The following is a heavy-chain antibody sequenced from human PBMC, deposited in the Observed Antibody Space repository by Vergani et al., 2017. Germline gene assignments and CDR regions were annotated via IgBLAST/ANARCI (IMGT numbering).Heavy chain of an antibody. Sequence: EVQLVESGGGLVQPGGSLRLSCAASGFTFSSYAMSWVRQAPGKGLEWVSAISGSGGSTYYADSVKGRLTISRDNSKNTLYLQMNSLRAEDTAVYYCARRGQICSGGSCYLANLADYYMDVWGKGTTVTVSS. V-gene: IGHV3-23*04. CDR1: GFTFSSYA. J-gene: IGHJ6*03. CDR3: ARRGQICSGGSCYLANLADYYMDV. D-gene: IGHD2-15*01. CDR2: ISGSGGST.